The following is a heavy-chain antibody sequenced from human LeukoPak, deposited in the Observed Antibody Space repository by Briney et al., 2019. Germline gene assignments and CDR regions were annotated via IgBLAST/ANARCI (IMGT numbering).Heavy chain of an antibody. V-gene: IGHV1-69*05. CDR1: GGTFSSYA. J-gene: IGHJ4*02. Sequence: SVKVSCKASGGTFSSYAISWVRQAPGRGLEWMGRIIPIFGTANYAQKFQGRVTITTDESTSTAYMELSSLRSEDTAVYYCAGGLPSSGLVYWGQGTLVTVSS. D-gene: IGHD6-19*01. CDR3: AGGLPSSGLVY. CDR2: IIPIFGTA.